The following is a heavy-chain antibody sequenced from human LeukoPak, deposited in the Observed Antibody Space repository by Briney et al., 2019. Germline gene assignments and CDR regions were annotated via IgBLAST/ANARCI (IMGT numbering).Heavy chain of an antibody. CDR1: GGSFSGYY. J-gene: IGHJ6*02. D-gene: IGHD6-19*01. V-gene: IGHV4-34*01. CDR2: INHSGST. CDR3: ARDRSSGRYGYYCGMDV. Sequence: SETLSLTCAVYGGSFSGYYWSWIRQPPGKGLEWIGEINHSGSTNYNPSLKSRVTISVDTSKNQFSLKLSSVTAADTAVYYCARDRSSGRYGYYCGMDVWGQGTTVTVSS.